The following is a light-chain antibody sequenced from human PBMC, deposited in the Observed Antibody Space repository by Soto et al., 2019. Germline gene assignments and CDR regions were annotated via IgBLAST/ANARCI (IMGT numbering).Light chain of an antibody. CDR1: QSVLYSSNNKNY. CDR2: WAS. V-gene: IGKV4-1*01. Sequence: DIVMTQSPDSLAVSLGERATINCRSSQSVLYSSNNKNYLAWYQQKPAQPPKLLIYWASTRESGVPDRFSGSGSGTDFPLTISSLPAEDVALYYCHQYYSTPWTFDQGTKVEIK. J-gene: IGKJ1*01. CDR3: HQYYSTPWT.